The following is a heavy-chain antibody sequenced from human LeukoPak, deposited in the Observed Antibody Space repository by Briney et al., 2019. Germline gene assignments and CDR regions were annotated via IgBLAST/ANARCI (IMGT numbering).Heavy chain of an antibody. Sequence: GGTLGLSCAASGFTFSSYGMSWVRQAPGKGLEWVASINQDGGEIHYVDSVKGRFTISRDNAKNSLYLQMNSLTAEDTAVHYCVRAHHPGGWFDPWGQGTLVTVSS. CDR1: GFTFSSYG. V-gene: IGHV3-7*04. J-gene: IGHJ5*02. CDR3: VRAHHPGGWFDP. D-gene: IGHD3-10*01. CDR2: INQDGGEI.